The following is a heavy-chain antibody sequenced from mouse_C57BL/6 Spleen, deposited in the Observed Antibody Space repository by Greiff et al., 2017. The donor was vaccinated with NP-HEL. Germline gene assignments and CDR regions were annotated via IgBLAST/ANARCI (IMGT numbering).Heavy chain of an antibody. J-gene: IGHJ4*01. CDR2: INPYNGGT. Sequence: VQLQQSGPVLVKPGASVKMSCKASGYTFTDYYMNWVKQSHGKSLEWIGVINPYNGGTSYNQKFKGKATLTVDKSSSTAYMELNSLTSEDSAVYYCARDWTDYAMDYWGQGTSVTVSS. CDR3: ARDWTDYAMDY. V-gene: IGHV1-19*01. CDR1: GYTFTDYY.